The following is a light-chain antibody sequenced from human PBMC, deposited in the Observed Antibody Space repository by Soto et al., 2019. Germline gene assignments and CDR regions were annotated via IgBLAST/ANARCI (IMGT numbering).Light chain of an antibody. J-gene: IGKJ4*01. V-gene: IGKV1-27*01. CDR3: QKYNAVPLT. CDR2: GAS. Sequence: DVQMTQSPSFLSASVGDRVTVTCRASQDITTYLAWYQQKPGQVPKVLIYGASTLQSGVPSRFSGSGSGTEFTLTISSLQPEDAATYYGQKYNAVPLTFGGGTKVAIK. CDR1: QDITTY.